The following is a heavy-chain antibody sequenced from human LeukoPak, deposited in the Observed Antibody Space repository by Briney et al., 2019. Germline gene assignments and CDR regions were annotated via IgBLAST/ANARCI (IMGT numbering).Heavy chain of an antibody. D-gene: IGHD3-9*01. CDR3: ARYTTGTDILTGYYNDY. V-gene: IGHV4-59*01. J-gene: IGHJ4*02. CDR2: IYYSGST. CDR1: GGSISSYY. Sequence: SETLSLTCTVSGGSISSYYWSWIRQPPGKGLEWIGYIYYSGSTNYNPSLKSRVTISVDTSKNQFSLKLSSVTAADTAVYYCARYTTGTDILTGYYNDYWGQGTLVTVSS.